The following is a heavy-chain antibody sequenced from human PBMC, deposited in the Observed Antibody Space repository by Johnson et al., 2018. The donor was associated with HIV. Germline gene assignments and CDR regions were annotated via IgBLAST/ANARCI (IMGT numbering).Heavy chain of an antibody. CDR3: VRGGQWGATDAFDV. V-gene: IGHV3-30-3*01. D-gene: IGHD6-19*01. CDR1: GFAFSNAW. CDR2: ISYDGSNK. J-gene: IGHJ3*01. Sequence: VQLVESGGDLVKPGGSLRLSCAASGFAFSNAWMSWVRQAPGKGLEWVAVISYDGSNKYYADSVKGRFTISTDNAKNSLYLQMNSLRPEDTAVYYCVRGGQWGATDAFDVWGQGTMVTVSS.